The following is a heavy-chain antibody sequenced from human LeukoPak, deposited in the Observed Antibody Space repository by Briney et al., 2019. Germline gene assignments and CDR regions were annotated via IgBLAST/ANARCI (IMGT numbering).Heavy chain of an antibody. Sequence: PGGSLRLSCAASGFTVSNVWMSWVRQVPGKGLEWVANIKQDGGEIYYVDSVKGRFTISRDNAKNSLSLQMNSLRAEDTAVYYCARDKVVGATHFDYWGQGTLVTVSS. J-gene: IGHJ4*02. CDR1: GFTVSNVW. V-gene: IGHV3-7*01. CDR3: ARDKVVGATHFDY. CDR2: IKQDGGEI. D-gene: IGHD1-26*01.